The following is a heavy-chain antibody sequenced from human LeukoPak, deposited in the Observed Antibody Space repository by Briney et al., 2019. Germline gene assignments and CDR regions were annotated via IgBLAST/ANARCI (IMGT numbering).Heavy chain of an antibody. D-gene: IGHD2-2*01. CDR1: GYTFISYG. J-gene: IGHJ3*02. Sequence: GASVKVSCKTSGYTFISYGISWVRQAPGQGLEWLGWINTYNGNTNYAQKLQGRVTMTTDTSTSTAYMELRSLRSDDTAVYYCARRVVVAGDAFDIWGQGTMVTVSS. CDR3: ARRVVVAGDAFDI. CDR2: INTYNGNT. V-gene: IGHV1-18*01.